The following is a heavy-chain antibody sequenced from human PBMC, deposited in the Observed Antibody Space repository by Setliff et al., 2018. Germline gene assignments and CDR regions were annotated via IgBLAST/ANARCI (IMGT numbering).Heavy chain of an antibody. CDR2: FSGSGGST. Sequence: PGGSLRLSCAASGFTFSSYAMSWVRQAPGKGLEWVSTFSGSGGSTYYADSVKGRFTISRDNSKNTLYLQMNSLRAEATAVYYCAREHWGYPSAFDIWGQGTMVTVSS. D-gene: IGHD7-27*01. J-gene: IGHJ3*02. V-gene: IGHV3-23*01. CDR1: GFTFSSYA. CDR3: AREHWGYPSAFDI.